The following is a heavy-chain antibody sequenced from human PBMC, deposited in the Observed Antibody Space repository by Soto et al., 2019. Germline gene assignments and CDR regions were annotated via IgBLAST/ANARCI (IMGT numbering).Heavy chain of an antibody. CDR2: IIPIFGTT. J-gene: IGHJ3*02. CDR3: TRAPSYGAFDI. CDR1: GGTFSSYA. Sequence: SVKVSCKASGGTFSSYAISWVRQAPGQGLEWMGGIIPIFGTTNYAQKFQGRVTMTTDESTSTVYMELSSLRSEDTAVYYCTRAPSYGAFDIWGQGTMVTVSS. V-gene: IGHV1-69*05. D-gene: IGHD4-17*01.